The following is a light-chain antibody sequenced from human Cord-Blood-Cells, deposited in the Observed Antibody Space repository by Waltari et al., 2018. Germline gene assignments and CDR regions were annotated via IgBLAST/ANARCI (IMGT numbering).Light chain of an antibody. CDR2: GAS. Sequence: EIVMTQSPATLSVSPGERATLSCRASQSVSSNVDWYQQTPGQAPRLLIYGASTRATGIPARFSGSGSGTEFTLTISSLQSEDFAVYYCQQYNNWPLTFGGGTKVEIK. V-gene: IGKV3-15*01. J-gene: IGKJ4*01. CDR1: QSVSSN. CDR3: QQYNNWPLT.